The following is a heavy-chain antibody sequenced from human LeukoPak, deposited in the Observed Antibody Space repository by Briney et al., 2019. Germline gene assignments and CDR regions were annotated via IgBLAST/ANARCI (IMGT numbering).Heavy chain of an antibody. CDR3: ARVGQDSSGYYRIFDY. D-gene: IGHD3-22*01. CDR1: GGSINSYY. Sequence: SETLSLTCIVSGGSINSYYWSWIRQPAGKGLEWIGRIYTSGSTNYNPSLKSRVTISVDKSKNQFSLKLSSVTAADTAVYYCARVGQDSSGYYRIFDYWGQGTLVTVSS. V-gene: IGHV4-4*07. J-gene: IGHJ4*02. CDR2: IYTSGST.